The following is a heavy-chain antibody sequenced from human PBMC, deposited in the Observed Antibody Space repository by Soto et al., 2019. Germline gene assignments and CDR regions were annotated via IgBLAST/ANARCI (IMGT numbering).Heavy chain of an antibody. V-gene: IGHV1-3*01. CDR3: AREGSGSYYVNRLFDY. CDR1: GYPFTSYA. Sequence: SVKVSCKASGYPFTSYAMHWVRQAPGQRLEWMGWIDAGNGNTKYSQKFQGRVTITRDTSAGTAYMELSSLRSEDTAVYYCAREGSGSYYVNRLFDYWGQGTLVTVSS. CDR2: IDAGNGNT. J-gene: IGHJ4*02. D-gene: IGHD1-26*01.